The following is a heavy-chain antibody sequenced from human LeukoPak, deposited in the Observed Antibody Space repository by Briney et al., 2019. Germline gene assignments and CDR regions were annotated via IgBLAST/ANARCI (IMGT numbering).Heavy chain of an antibody. CDR2: ISDNGGST. CDR3: AKLGCGGTRCYVNY. J-gene: IGHJ4*02. D-gene: IGHD2-2*01. V-gene: IGHV3-23*01. Sequence: GGSLRLSCAASGFTFDDYAMHWVRQAPGKGLEWVSLISDNGGSTYYADSVKGRFTISRDNSKNMLYLQMNSLRAEDTAVYSCAKLGCGGTRCYVNYWGQGTLVTVSS. CDR1: GFTFDDYA.